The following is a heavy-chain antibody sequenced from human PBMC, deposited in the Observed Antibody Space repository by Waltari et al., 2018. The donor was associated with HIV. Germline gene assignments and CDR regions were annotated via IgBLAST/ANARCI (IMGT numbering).Heavy chain of an antibody. CDR2: MKQYGSA. J-gene: IGHJ6*02. V-gene: IGHV4-34*02. CDR3: ARGQDAVLNGKYYFDGMDV. CDR1: GGSFRGYY. D-gene: IGHD1-1*01. Sequence: QVQLQQWGSGLLRPSETLSLTCAVYGGSFRGYYWTWIRRTPHKGLEWIGGMKQYGSARHHPPLKMRAAISLDTSKNQFSLKMTSVTAADTGVYYCARGQDAVLNGKYYFDGMDVWGQGTTVTVSS.